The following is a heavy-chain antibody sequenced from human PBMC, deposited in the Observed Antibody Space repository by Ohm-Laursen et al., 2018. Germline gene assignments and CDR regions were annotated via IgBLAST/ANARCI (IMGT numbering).Heavy chain of an antibody. J-gene: IGHJ4*02. CDR3: ARAGKGYGDRRYFDY. CDR1: GGSFSGYY. CDR2: INHSGST. V-gene: IGHV4-34*01. D-gene: IGHD4-17*01. Sequence: TLSLTCAVYGGSFSGYYWSWIRQPPGKGLEWIGEINHSGSTNYNPSLKSRVTISVDTSKNQFSLKLSSVTAADTAVYYCARAGKGYGDRRYFDYWGQGTLVTVSS.